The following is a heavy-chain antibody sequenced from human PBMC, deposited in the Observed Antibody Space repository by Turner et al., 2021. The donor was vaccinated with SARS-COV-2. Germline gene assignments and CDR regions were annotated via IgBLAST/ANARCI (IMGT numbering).Heavy chain of an antibody. J-gene: IGHJ6*02. CDR3: ARGHVPAASNFYYYYYGMDV. V-gene: IGHV3-53*01. CDR1: GFPDSSNY. CDR2: IYSGGST. D-gene: IGHD2-2*01. Sequence: EVQLVESGGGLIQPGWSLRHSCAASGFPDSSNYMSWVRQGPGKGLEWVSVIYSGGSTYYEDSVKGRFTISIYNSKNTLYLQMSSLRAEDTAVYYCARGHVPAASNFYYYYYGMDVWGQGTTVTVSS.